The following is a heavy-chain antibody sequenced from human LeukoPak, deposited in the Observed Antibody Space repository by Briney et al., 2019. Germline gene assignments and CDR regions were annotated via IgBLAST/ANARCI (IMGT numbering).Heavy chain of an antibody. CDR3: ARDKGEQLGRFDY. CDR2: IIPIFGIA. Sequence: SVKVSCKASGGTFSSYAISWVRQAPGQGLEWMGGIIPIFGIANYAQKFQGRVTITTDESTSTAYMELSSLRSEDTAVYYCARDKGEQLGRFDYWGQGTLVTVSS. V-gene: IGHV1-69*05. D-gene: IGHD6-13*01. CDR1: GGTFSSYA. J-gene: IGHJ4*02.